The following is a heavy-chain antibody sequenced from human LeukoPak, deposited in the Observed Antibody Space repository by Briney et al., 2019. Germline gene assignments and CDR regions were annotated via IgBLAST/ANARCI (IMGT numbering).Heavy chain of an antibody. CDR3: ARHGYSSGSLAWFDP. CDR2: IYSSGTT. J-gene: IGHJ5*02. D-gene: IGHD6-19*01. V-gene: IGHV4-4*07. Sequence: PSETLSLTCTVSGVSISNYYWSWIRQPAGKGLEWIGRIYSSGTTIYNPSLKSRVTMSVDTSKTQFSLKLSSVTAADTAVYYCARHGYSSGSLAWFDPWGQGTQVTVSS. CDR1: GVSISNYY.